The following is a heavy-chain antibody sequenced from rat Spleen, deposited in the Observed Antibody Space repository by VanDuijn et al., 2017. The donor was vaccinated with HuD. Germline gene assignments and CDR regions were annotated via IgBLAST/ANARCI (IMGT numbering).Heavy chain of an antibody. J-gene: IGHJ2*01. CDR1: GFSLTDYS. V-gene: IGHV2S63*01. CDR2: MWSAGNT. Sequence: EVQLKESGPGLVQPSQTLSLTCTVSGFSLTDYSVHWVRQPPGKGLEWMGVMWSAGNTGYNSALKSRLSISRDTSKSQILLKMNSLQTEDTATYYCARDPGSSGWGQGVMVTVSS. CDR3: ARDPGSSG. D-gene: IGHD1-4*01.